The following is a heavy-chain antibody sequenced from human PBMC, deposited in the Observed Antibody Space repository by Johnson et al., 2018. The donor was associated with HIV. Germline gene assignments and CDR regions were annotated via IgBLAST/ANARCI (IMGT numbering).Heavy chain of an antibody. J-gene: IGHJ3*02. CDR3: ARWVDTTFDI. CDR2: ISYDGSNK. D-gene: IGHD5-18*01. CDR1: GFTFSSYA. Sequence: GLVQPGGSLRLSCAASGFTFSSYAMHWVRQAPGKGLEWVAVISYDGSNKYYADSVKGRFTISRDNSKNTLYLQMNSLRAEDTAVYYCARWVDTTFDIWGQGTMVSVSS. V-gene: IGHV3-30-3*01.